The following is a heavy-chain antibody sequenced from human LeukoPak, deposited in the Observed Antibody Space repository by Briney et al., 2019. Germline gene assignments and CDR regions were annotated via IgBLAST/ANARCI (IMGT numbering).Heavy chain of an antibody. D-gene: IGHD6-19*01. CDR2: ISAYNGNT. Sequence: ASVKVSCKVSGYSFNNFGFRWVRQAPGQGLEWLEWISAYNGNTYYIQRLQDRVTLTTDASTDTAYMELTNLTSDDTATYFCARDARIGVAGSLGSDLWGQRTLVTVSS. CDR3: ARDARIGVAGSLGSDL. J-gene: IGHJ5*02. CDR1: GYSFNNFG. V-gene: IGHV1-18*01.